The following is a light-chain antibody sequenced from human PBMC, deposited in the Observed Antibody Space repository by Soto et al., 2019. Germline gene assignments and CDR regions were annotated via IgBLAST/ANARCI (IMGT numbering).Light chain of an antibody. Sequence: DIQMTQSPSSLSASVGDRVTITCRASQSIGRYLNWYQEKPGKAPNVVIFTASSLQSGVPSRFNGSGSGTEFTLTISSLQPEDFANYYCQQSYSIPITVGQGTRLEIK. CDR1: QSIGRY. V-gene: IGKV1-39*01. J-gene: IGKJ5*01. CDR2: TAS. CDR3: QQSYSIPIT.